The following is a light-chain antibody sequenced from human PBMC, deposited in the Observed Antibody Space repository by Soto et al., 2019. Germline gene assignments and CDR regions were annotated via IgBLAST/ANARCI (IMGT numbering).Light chain of an antibody. CDR2: KAS. V-gene: IGKV1-5*03. CDR3: QQYNSYSWT. Sequence: TKMTQSPSTLSPSVGNTVPTPCRPIQIFGNWLAWYQQKPGKAPKFLINKASTLESGVPSRFSGSGSGTEFTLTISSLQPDDFATYYCQQYNSYSWTFGQGTKVEIK. CDR1: QIFGNW. J-gene: IGKJ1*01.